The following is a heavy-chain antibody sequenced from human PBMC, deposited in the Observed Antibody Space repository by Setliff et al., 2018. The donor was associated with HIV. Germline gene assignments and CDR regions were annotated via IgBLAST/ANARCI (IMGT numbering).Heavy chain of an antibody. CDR2: IYYGGII. D-gene: IGHD6-13*01. CDR1: GDSITNSFYL. V-gene: IGHV4-39*01. J-gene: IGHJ4*02. Sequence: SETLSLTCTVSGDSITNSFYLWAWIRQPPGKGLEWIGSIYYGGIIDYNPSLKSRVTISVDTPKNQFSLRLDSVTAADTAIHYCARQVKYSSSPLHFDSWGQGTLVTVSS. CDR3: ARQVKYSSSPLHFDS.